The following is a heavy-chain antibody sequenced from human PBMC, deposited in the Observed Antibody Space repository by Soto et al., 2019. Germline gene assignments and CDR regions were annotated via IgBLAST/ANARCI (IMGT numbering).Heavy chain of an antibody. CDR2: ISGSGGST. CDR1: GFTFSSYA. D-gene: IGHD3-10*01. V-gene: IGHV3-23*01. CDR3: ARTRVWFGESEYYFDY. Sequence: EVQLLESGGGLVQPGGSLRLSCAASGFTFSSYAMSWVRQAPGKGLEWVSAISGSGGSTYYADSVKGRFTISRDNSKNTLYLQMNSLRAEDTAVYYCARTRVWFGESEYYFDYWGQGTLVTVSS. J-gene: IGHJ4*02.